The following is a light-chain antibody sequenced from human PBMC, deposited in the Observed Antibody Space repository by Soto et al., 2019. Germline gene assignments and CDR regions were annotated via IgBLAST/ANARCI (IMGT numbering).Light chain of an antibody. CDR1: QSLLPSNGNIY. Sequence: DIVLTQSPLSLPVTPGAPASISCRSSQSLLPSNGNIYLEWYLQKPGQSPQLLIYLGSIRASGVPDRFSGSGSGTDFTLKFTRVEVEDVGVYYCMQAKRAARTVSLGTKVVI. V-gene: IGKV2-28*01. J-gene: IGKJ1*01. CDR3: MQAKRAART. CDR2: LGS.